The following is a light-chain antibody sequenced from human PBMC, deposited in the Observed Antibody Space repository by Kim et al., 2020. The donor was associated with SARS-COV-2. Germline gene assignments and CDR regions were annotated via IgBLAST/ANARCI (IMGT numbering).Light chain of an antibody. CDR3: HVWDSTTTL. J-gene: IGLJ2*01. CDR2: QDT. V-gene: IGLV3-1*01. CDR1: RLGNKY. Sequence: SYELTQPPSVSVSPGQTASITCSGDRLGNKYACWYQQKPGQSPVVVIYQDTRRPSGIPDRFSGSNSVNTATLTISGTQSMDEADYYCHVWDSTTTLFGGG.